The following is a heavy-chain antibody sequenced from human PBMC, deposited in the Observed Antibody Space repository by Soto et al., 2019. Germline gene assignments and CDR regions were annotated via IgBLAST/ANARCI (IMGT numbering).Heavy chain of an antibody. J-gene: IGHJ4*02. V-gene: IGHV3-21*01. D-gene: IGHD6-13*01. CDR2: ITPSSYI. CDR1: AFTFSYYS. Sequence: GGSLRLSCAASAFTFSYYSVNWVRQAPGKGLEWVSAITPSSYIYYADSVKGRFTISRDNAKNSLYLQMSSLRAEDTAVYYCATKPGYSSSWRFDYWGQGTLVTVSS. CDR3: ATKPGYSSSWRFDY.